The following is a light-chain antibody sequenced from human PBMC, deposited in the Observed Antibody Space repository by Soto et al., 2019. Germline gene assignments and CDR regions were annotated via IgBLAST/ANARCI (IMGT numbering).Light chain of an antibody. J-gene: IGKJ1*01. Sequence: DIQMTQSPSSLSASVGDRVTITCRASQNVRGWLAWYQQKPGKAPKLLIYDASTLANGVPSTFSGSGSGSEFTRTISSLQPGDFATYFCQQYSSFLTFGRGTKVEVK. V-gene: IGKV1-5*01. CDR1: QNVRGW. CDR3: QQYSSFLT. CDR2: DAS.